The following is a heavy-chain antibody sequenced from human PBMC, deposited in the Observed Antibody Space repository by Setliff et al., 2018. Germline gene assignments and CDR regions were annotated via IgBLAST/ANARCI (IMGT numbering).Heavy chain of an antibody. J-gene: IGHJ4*02. CDR2: INHSGST. D-gene: IGHD1-7*01. CDR3: ARHWNSAGLDY. Sequence: PSETLSLTCAVYGGSFSGYYWSWIRQPPGKGLEWIGEINHSGSTNYNPSLKSRVTISVDTSKNQFSLKLSSVTAADTAVYYCARHWNSAGLDYWGQGTLVTVSS. CDR1: GGSFSGYY. V-gene: IGHV4-34*01.